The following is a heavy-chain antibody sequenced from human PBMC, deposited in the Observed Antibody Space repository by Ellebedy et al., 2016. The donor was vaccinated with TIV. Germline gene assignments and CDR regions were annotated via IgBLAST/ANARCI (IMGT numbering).Heavy chain of an antibody. CDR2: IKPDGSGI. V-gene: IGHV3-74*03. Sequence: GESLKISCAASGFSFGYYWMLWVRQRPGKGLEWVSRIKPDGSGITYADSVRGRFTISRDNAKNTVYLQMDSLRVEDTAVYYCGRDVLYGEIWPWGQGTPVTVSS. CDR1: GFSFGYYW. D-gene: IGHD3-10*01. CDR3: GRDVLYGEIWP. J-gene: IGHJ5*02.